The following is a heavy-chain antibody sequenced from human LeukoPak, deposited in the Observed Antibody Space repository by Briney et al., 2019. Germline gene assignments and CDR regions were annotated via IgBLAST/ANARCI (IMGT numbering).Heavy chain of an antibody. J-gene: IGHJ6*02. V-gene: IGHV4-59*01. CDR3: ARVGYYYYGMDV. Sequence: PAETLSLTCTVSGGSISSYYLSWIRQPPGKGLEWIGYIYYSGSTNYNPSLKSRVTISADTSKSQFSLKLSSVTAADTAVYYCARVGYYYYGMDVWGQGTTVSLSS. CDR1: GGSISSYY. CDR2: IYYSGST.